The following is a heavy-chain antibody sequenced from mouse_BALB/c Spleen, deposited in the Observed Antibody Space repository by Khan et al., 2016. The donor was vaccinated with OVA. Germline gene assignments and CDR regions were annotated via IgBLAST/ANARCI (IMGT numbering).Heavy chain of an antibody. J-gene: IGHJ3*01. CDR2: ISSGGDYN. CDR3: ADHLTGSCAY. Sequence: EVQGVESGGDLVKPGGSLKLSCAASGFTFSSYSMSWVSKTPDKRMEWVASISSGGDYNYYPDSVKGRFNISRDKDKNTLYLQMSDLKSEDTAMYYCADHLTGSCAYWGQGTLVTVSA. CDR1: GFTFSSYS. V-gene: IGHV5-6*01. D-gene: IGHD4-1*01.